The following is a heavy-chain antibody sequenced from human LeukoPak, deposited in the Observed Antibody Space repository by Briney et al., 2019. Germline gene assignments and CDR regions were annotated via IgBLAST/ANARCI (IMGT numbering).Heavy chain of an antibody. V-gene: IGHV3-69-1*01. J-gene: IGHJ3*02. Sequence: GGSLTLSCAASGFTVSSNYMSWVRQAPGKGLEWVSYISSSSTIYYADSVKGRFTVSRDNAKNSLYLQMNSLRAEDTAVYYCARDRLFGVVYPLDAFDIWGQGTMVTVSS. CDR3: ARDRLFGVVYPLDAFDI. CDR1: GFTVSSNY. CDR2: ISSSSTI. D-gene: IGHD3-3*01.